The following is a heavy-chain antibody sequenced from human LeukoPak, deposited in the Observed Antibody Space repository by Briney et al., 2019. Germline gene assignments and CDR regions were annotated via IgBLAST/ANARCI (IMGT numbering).Heavy chain of an antibody. V-gene: IGHV3-48*01. Sequence: GGSLRLSCAASGFTFSSYSMMWVRQAPGKGLEWVSYISSSSTTIHYADSVKGRFTISRDNAKNSVYLQMNGLTAEDTAVYYCARTYGSGSLDYGGQGTLVTVSS. CDR2: ISSSSTTI. CDR1: GFTFSSYS. CDR3: ARTYGSGSLDY. J-gene: IGHJ4*02. D-gene: IGHD2-15*01.